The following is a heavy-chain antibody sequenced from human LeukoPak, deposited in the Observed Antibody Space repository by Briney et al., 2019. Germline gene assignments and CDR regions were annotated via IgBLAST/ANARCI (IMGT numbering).Heavy chain of an antibody. Sequence: GESLKISCKGSGYSFTTYWIGWVRQMPGKGLEWMGIIYPGDSDTTYSPSFQGQVTISADKSISTAYLQWSSLKASDTAMYYCARHRNHDFWSGYDAFDIWGQGTMVTVSS. J-gene: IGHJ3*02. CDR3: ARHRNHDFWSGYDAFDI. V-gene: IGHV5-51*01. D-gene: IGHD3-3*01. CDR1: GYSFTTYW. CDR2: IYPGDSDT.